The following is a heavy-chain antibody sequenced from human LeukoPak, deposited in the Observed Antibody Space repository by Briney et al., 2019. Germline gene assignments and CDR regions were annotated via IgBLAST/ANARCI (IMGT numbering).Heavy chain of an antibody. CDR2: ISWNSGSI. CDR1: GFTFDDYA. D-gene: IGHD2-15*01. V-gene: IGHV3-9*01. Sequence: GGSLRLSCAASGFTFDDYAMHWVRQAPGKGLEWVSGISWNSGSIGYADSVKGRFTISRDSAKNSLYLQMNSLRAEDTALYYCAKDIGYCSGGSCYYYYYGMDVWGQGTTVTVSS. CDR3: AKDIGYCSGGSCYYYYYGMDV. J-gene: IGHJ6*02.